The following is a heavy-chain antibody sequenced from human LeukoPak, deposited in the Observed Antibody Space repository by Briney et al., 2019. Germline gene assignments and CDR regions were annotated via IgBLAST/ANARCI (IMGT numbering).Heavy chain of an antibody. Sequence: PGGSLRLSCAASGFTFSSYGMHWVRQAPGKGLEWVAVISNDGSNKYYADSVKGRFTISRDNSKNTLYLQMNSLRAEDTAVYYCAKDTISSGWYGVDYWGQGTLVTVSS. D-gene: IGHD6-19*01. CDR3: AKDTISSGWYGVDY. CDR1: GFTFSSYG. CDR2: ISNDGSNK. J-gene: IGHJ4*02. V-gene: IGHV3-30*18.